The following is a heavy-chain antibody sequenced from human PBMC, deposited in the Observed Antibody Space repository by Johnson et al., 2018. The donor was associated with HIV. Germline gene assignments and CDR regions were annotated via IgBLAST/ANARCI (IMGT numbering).Heavy chain of an antibody. CDR3: AKEGGGEGGYGGYDDLGNAFDI. CDR2: ISGCGGST. CDR1: GFAFSSYA. V-gene: IGHV3-23*04. J-gene: IGHJ3*02. D-gene: IGHD5-12*01. Sequence: VQLVESGGGLVQPGGSLRLSCAASGFAFSSYAMTWVRQAPGKGLEWVSSISGCGGSTYYADSVKGRFTISRDNSKNTLYLQMNSLRDEDTAVYYGAKEGGGEGGYGGYDDLGNAFDIWGQGKMVTVSS.